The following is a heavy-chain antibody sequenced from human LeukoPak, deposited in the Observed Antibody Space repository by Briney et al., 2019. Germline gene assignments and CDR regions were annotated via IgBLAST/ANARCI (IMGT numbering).Heavy chain of an antibody. Sequence: PGGSLRLSCAASGFTFSSCGMSWVRQAPGKGLEWVSSISSSSSYIHYADSVKGRFTISRDNAKNSLYLQMNSLRAEDTAVYYCARDVYGGNSADYFDYWGQGTLVTVSS. CDR3: ARDVYGGNSADYFDY. V-gene: IGHV3-21*01. CDR1: GFTFSSCG. D-gene: IGHD4-23*01. J-gene: IGHJ4*02. CDR2: ISSSSSYI.